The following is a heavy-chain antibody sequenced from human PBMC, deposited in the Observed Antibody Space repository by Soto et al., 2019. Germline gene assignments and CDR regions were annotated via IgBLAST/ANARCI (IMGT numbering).Heavy chain of an antibody. CDR2: IYYSGST. CDR3: AGTPRPHGHIRPKLYFDY. V-gene: IGHV4-59*01. D-gene: IGHD2-21*01. CDR1: GGSISSYY. Sequence: SETLSLTCTVSGGSISSYYWSWIRQPPGKGLEWIGYIYYSGSTNYNPSLKSRVTISVDTSKNQFSLKLSSVTAADTAVYYCAGTPRPHGHIRPKLYFDYWGQGTLVTVSS. J-gene: IGHJ4*02.